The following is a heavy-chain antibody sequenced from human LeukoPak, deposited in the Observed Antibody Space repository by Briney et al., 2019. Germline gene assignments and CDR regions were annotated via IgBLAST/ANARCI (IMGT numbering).Heavy chain of an antibody. CDR3: ARDQTITSPRYYYYYYYMDV. Sequence: SVKVSCKASGGTFSSYAISWVRQAPGQGLEWMGGIIPIFGTASYAQKFQGRVTITADESTSTAYMELSSLRSEDTAVYYCARDQTITSPRYYYYYYYMDVWGKGTTVTVSS. CDR1: GGTFSSYA. CDR2: IIPIFGTA. V-gene: IGHV1-69*13. D-gene: IGHD5-12*01. J-gene: IGHJ6*03.